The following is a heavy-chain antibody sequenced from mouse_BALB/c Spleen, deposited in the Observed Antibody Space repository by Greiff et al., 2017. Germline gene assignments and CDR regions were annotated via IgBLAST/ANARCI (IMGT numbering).Heavy chain of an antibody. V-gene: IGHV1-87*01. CDR1: GYTFTSYW. D-gene: IGHD2-10*02. J-gene: IGHJ2*01. CDR2: IYPGDGDT. Sequence: QVQLQQSGAELARPGASVKLSCKASGYTFTSYWMQWVKQRPGQGLEWIGAIYPGDGDTRYTQKFKGKATLTADKSSSTAYMQLSSLASEDSAVYYCARGEYGNHYFDYWGQGTTLTVSS. CDR3: ARGEYGNHYFDY.